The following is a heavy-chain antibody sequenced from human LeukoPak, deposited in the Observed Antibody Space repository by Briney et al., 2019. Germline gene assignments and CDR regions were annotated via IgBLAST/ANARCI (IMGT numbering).Heavy chain of an antibody. CDR3: ARLYYDFWSGYSYYFDY. D-gene: IGHD3-3*01. CDR1: GGSISSSSYY. J-gene: IGHJ4*02. Sequence: SETLSLTCTVSGGSISSSSYYWGWIRQPPGKGLEWIGSIYYSGSTYYNPSLKSRVTISVDTSKNQFSLKLSSVTAADTAVYYCARLYYDFWSGYSYYFDYWGQGTLVTVSS. CDR2: IYYSGST. V-gene: IGHV4-39*01.